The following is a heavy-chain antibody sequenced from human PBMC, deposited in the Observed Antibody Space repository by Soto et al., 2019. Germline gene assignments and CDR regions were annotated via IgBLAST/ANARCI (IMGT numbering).Heavy chain of an antibody. D-gene: IGHD5-12*01. Sequence: QVQLVQSGAEVKTPGASVTVSCRSSGDTFNDYYIHWVRQAPGQGLEWMGWINPNGGVTKYAQKFQGWVSMTRDTSIRTVYMQLSRLRSDDTAVYYCARESGGATATLDYYYFYMDVWGTGTPVTVSS. CDR1: GDTFNDYY. CDR3: ARESGGATATLDYYYFYMDV. V-gene: IGHV1-2*04. CDR2: INPNGGVT. J-gene: IGHJ6*03.